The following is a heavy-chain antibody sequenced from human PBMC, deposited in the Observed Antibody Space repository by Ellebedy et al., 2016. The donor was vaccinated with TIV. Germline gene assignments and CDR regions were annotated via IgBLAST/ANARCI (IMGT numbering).Heavy chain of an antibody. CDR2: VYYTGST. CDR3: ARGGNWLFDY. D-gene: IGHD1-20*01. Sequence: SETLSLTCTVSSASIGGSTYYWGWVRQPPGRGLEWIGSVYYTGSTYYNPSLKSRVSMSVDKSKNQFSLNINSVTAADTAVYFCARGGNWLFDYWGPGILVTVSS. V-gene: IGHV4-39*07. J-gene: IGHJ4*02. CDR1: SASIGGSTYY.